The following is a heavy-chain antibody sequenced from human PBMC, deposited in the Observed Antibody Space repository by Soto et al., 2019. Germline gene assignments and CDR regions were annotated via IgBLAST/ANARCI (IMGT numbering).Heavy chain of an antibody. J-gene: IGHJ3*02. CDR2: IYYTGST. CDR1: GDSISSYS. CDR3: ARVKNGDDGFDI. V-gene: IGHV4-59*01. D-gene: IGHD2-8*01. Sequence: PSETLSLTCNVSGDSISSYSWSWIRQPPGKGLEWIGYIYYTGSTKYNPSLKSRVTILLDTSKNQFSLKLSSVTAADTAVYYCARVKNGDDGFDIWGQGTMVTVSS.